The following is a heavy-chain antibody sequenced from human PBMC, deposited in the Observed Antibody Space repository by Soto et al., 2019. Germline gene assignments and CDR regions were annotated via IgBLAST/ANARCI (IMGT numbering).Heavy chain of an antibody. D-gene: IGHD5-12*01. V-gene: IGHV3-23*01. J-gene: IGHJ4*02. Sequence: GGSLRLSCAASGFTFSSYAMSWVRQAPGKGLEWVSAISGSGGSTYYADSVKGRFTISRDNSKNTLYLQMNSLRAEDTAVYYCAKDEPYVDIVATIRGLHINYWGQGTLVTVSS. CDR3: AKDEPYVDIVATIRGLHINY. CDR2: ISGSGGST. CDR1: GFTFSSYA.